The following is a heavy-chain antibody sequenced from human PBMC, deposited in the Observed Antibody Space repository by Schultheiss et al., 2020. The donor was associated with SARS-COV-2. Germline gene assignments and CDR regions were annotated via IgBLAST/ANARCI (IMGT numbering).Heavy chain of an antibody. CDR3: ARGRYSYGYLDY. Sequence: SETLSLTCTVSGGSISSYYWSWIRQPPGKGLEWIGYIYYSGSTNYNPSLKSRVTISVDTSKNQFSLKLSSVTAADTAVYYCARGRYSYGYLDYWGQGTLVTVS. D-gene: IGHD5-18*01. V-gene: IGHV4-59*01. CDR2: IYYSGST. CDR1: GGSISSYY. J-gene: IGHJ4*02.